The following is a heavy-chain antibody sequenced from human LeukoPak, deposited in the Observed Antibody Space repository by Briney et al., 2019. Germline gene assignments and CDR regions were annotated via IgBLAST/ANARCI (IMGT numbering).Heavy chain of an antibody. J-gene: IGHJ4*02. CDR1: GFTFSSYS. CDR2: ISSSSSYI. CDR3: ARDPWLEPQLERPDY. Sequence: PGGSLRLSCAASGFTFSSYSMNWVRQAPGKGLEWVSSISSSSSYIYYADSVKGRFTISRDNAKNSLYLQMNSLRAEDTAVYYCARDPWLEPQLERPDYWGQGTLVTVSS. D-gene: IGHD1-1*01. V-gene: IGHV3-21*01.